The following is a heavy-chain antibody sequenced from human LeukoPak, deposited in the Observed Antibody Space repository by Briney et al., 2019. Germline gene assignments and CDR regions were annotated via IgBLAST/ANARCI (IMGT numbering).Heavy chain of an antibody. CDR2: VRVNGRST. CDR3: AKPGEASNYYFDY. V-gene: IGHV3-23*01. Sequence: GGSLRLSCAASGFTFSSYAMSWVRQAPGKGLEWVSTVRVNGRSTYYADSVKGRFTISRDNSKNTLYLQMNSLRAEDTALYYCAKPGEASNYYFDYWGQGALVTVSS. J-gene: IGHJ4*02. D-gene: IGHD2-21*01. CDR1: GFTFSSYA.